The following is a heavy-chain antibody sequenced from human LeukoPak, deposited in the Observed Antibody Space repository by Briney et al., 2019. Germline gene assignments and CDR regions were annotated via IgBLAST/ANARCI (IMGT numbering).Heavy chain of an antibody. Sequence: GGSLRLSCAASGFTVSSNYMSWVRQAPGKGLEWVSVIYSGGSTYYADSVKGRFTVPRDNSKNTLYLQMNSLRAEDTAVYYCARESVVGASYWGQGTLVTVSS. V-gene: IGHV3-66*01. CDR3: ARESVVGASY. CDR2: IYSGGST. J-gene: IGHJ4*02. CDR1: GFTVSSNY. D-gene: IGHD1-26*01.